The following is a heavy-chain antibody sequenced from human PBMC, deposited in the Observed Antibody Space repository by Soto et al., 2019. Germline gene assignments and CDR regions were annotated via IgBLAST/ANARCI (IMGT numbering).Heavy chain of an antibody. V-gene: IGHV3-74*01. Sequence: DVQLVESGEGSVQPGGSLSLSCAATGFTFSYYWMHWVRQAPGKGLVWVSRIHSDGSSTTDADSVKGRFTISRDNAKNTLYLQMNSLRAEDTAVYYCARGQWGAFDLWGQGTMVTVAS. CDR3: ARGQWGAFDL. J-gene: IGHJ3*01. CDR2: IHSDGSST. CDR1: GFTFSYYW. D-gene: IGHD1-26*01.